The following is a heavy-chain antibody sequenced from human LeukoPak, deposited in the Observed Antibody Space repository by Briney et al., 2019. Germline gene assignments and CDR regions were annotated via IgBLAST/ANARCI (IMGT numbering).Heavy chain of an antibody. CDR1: GFTFSSYA. CDR3: AKDGYGDYSYYYYGMDV. D-gene: IGHD4-17*01. CDR2: ISGSGGST. Sequence: PGGSLRLSCAASGFTFSSYAMSWVRQDPGKGLEWVSAISGSGGSTYYADSVKGRFTISRDNSKNTLYLQMNSLRAEDTAAYYCAKDGYGDYSYYYYGMDVWGKGTTVTVSS. V-gene: IGHV3-23*01. J-gene: IGHJ6*04.